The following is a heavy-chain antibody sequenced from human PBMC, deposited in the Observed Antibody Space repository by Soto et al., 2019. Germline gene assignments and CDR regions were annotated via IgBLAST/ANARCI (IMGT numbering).Heavy chain of an antibody. J-gene: IGHJ3*02. D-gene: IGHD2-15*01. CDR2: IIPIFGIA. Sequence: GASVKVSCKASGYSFSSYAISWVRQAPGHGLEWIGRIIPIFGIASYAQKFQGRVTITADESTSTAYMELSSLRSEDTAVYYCARDRYCSGGSCLYGSGWYRAFDIWG. CDR1: GYSFSSYA. V-gene: IGHV1-69*13. CDR3: ARDRYCSGGSCLYGSGWYRAFDI.